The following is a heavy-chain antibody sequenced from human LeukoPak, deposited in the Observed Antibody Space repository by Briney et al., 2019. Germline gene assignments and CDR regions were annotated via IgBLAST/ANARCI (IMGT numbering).Heavy chain of an antibody. Sequence: GGSLRLSCVASGFTFSDYWMSRVRQAPGKGLEWVANIKQDGSEKNYVDSVKGRSTISRDNAKNSLYLQLNSLRADDTAVYYCARDSRRVGATGGSDYWGQGTLVTVSS. CDR1: GFTFSDYW. V-gene: IGHV3-7*03. CDR2: IKQDGSEK. CDR3: ARDSRRVGATGGSDY. D-gene: IGHD1-26*01. J-gene: IGHJ4*02.